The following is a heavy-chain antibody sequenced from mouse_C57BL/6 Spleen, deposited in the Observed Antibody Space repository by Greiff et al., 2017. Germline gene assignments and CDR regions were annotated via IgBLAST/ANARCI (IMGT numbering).Heavy chain of an antibody. V-gene: IGHV5-16*01. CDR2: INYDGSST. CDR3: ARVEGDSAWFAY. CDR1: GFTFSDYY. Sequence: EVHLVESEGGLVQPGSSMKLSCTASGFTFSDYYMAWVRQVPEKGLEWVANINYDGSSTYYLDSLKSRFIISRDNAKNILYLQMSSLKSEDTATYDCARVEGDSAWFAYWGQGTLVTVSA. J-gene: IGHJ3*01. D-gene: IGHD3-3*01.